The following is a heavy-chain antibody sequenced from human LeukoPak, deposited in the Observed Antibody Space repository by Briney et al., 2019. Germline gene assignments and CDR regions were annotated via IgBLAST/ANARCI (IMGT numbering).Heavy chain of an antibody. J-gene: IGHJ4*02. Sequence: SQTLSLTCTVSGGSISSGDYYWSWIRQRPRKGLEWIGSIYYSGVTYYNPSLESRVTISVDTSKNQFSLNLSSVTAADTAVYYCARVRFLEWLPFDYWGQGTLVTVSS. D-gene: IGHD3-3*01. CDR1: GGSISSGDYY. CDR2: IYYSGVT. V-gene: IGHV4-31*03. CDR3: ARVRFLEWLPFDY.